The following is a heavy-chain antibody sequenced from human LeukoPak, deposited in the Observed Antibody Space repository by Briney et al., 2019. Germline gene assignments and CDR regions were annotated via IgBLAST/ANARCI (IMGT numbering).Heavy chain of an antibody. Sequence: GGSLRLSCAASGFTFSSYAVSWVRQAPGKGLEWVSAISGSGGSTYYADSVKGRFTISRDNSKNTLYLQMNSLRAEDTAVYYCANSLARGTYNWFDPWGQGTLVTVSS. CDR2: ISGSGGST. CDR3: ANSLARGTYNWFDP. J-gene: IGHJ5*02. CDR1: GFTFSSYA. V-gene: IGHV3-23*01.